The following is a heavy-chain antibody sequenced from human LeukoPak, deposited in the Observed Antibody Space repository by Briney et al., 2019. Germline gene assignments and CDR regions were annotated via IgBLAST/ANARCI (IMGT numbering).Heavy chain of an antibody. Sequence: ASVKVSRKASGYTFTNYGISWVRQAPGQGLAWMGWISTYNGDTNYAQKLQGRVTMTTDTSTSTASMELRRLRSDDTAVYYMSRERGYDSSGYYHDAFDVWGQGTMVTVSS. CDR3: SRERGYDSSGYYHDAFDV. CDR2: ISTYNGDT. D-gene: IGHD3-22*01. CDR1: GYTFTNYG. J-gene: IGHJ3*01. V-gene: IGHV1-18*01.